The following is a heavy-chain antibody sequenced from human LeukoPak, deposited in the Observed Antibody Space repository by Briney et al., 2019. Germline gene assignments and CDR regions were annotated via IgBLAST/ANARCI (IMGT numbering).Heavy chain of an antibody. Sequence: PGGSLRLSCAASGFTFSSYAMHWVRQAPGQGLEWMGIINPSGGSTSYAQKFQGRVTMTRDTSTSTVYMELSSLRSEDTAVYYCARDGGAAAGTLYYYYYYDMDVWGQGTTVTVSS. D-gene: IGHD6-13*01. J-gene: IGHJ6*02. CDR3: ARDGGAAAGTLYYYYYYDMDV. CDR2: INPSGGST. V-gene: IGHV1-46*01. CDR1: GFTFSSYA.